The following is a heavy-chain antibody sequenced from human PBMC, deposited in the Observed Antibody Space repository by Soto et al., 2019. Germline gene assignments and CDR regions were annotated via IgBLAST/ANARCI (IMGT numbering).Heavy chain of an antibody. V-gene: IGHV1-18*01. CDR3: AREVELWFGQWGHYSYYMDV. Sequence: ASVKVSCKASGYTFTSYGISWVRQAPGQGLEWMGWISAYNGNTNYAQKLQGRVTMTTDTSTSTAYMELRSLRSDDTAVYYCAREVELWFGQWGHYSYYMDVWGKGTTVTVSS. J-gene: IGHJ6*03. D-gene: IGHD3-10*01. CDR1: GYTFTSYG. CDR2: ISAYNGNT.